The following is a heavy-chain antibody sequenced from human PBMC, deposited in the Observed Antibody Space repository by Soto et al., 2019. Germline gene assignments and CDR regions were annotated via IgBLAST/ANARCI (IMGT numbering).Heavy chain of an antibody. Sequence: TSETLSLTCTVSGGSISSYYWSWIRQPPGKGLEWIGYIYYSGSTNYNPPPKSRVTISVDTSKNQFSLKLSSVTAADTAVYYCARRYGPGFDYWGQGTLVTVS. CDR2: IYYSGST. J-gene: IGHJ4*02. CDR3: ARRYGPGFDY. V-gene: IGHV4-59*08. D-gene: IGHD4-17*01. CDR1: GGSISSYY.